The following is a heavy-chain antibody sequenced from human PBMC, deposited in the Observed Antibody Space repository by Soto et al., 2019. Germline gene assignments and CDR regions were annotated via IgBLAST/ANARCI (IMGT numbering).Heavy chain of an antibody. V-gene: IGHV3-30-3*01. J-gene: IGHJ4*02. CDR1: GFTFSSYA. Sequence: GGSLRLSCAASGFTFSSYAMHWVRQAPGKGLEWVAVISYDGSNKYYADSVKGRFTISRDNSKNTLYLQMNSLRAEDTAVYYCARDWDYWGQGTLVTVSS. CDR2: ISYDGSNK. CDR3: ARDWDY.